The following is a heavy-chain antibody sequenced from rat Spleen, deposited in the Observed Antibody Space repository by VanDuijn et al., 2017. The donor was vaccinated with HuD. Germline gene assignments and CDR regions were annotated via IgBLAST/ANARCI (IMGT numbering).Heavy chain of an antibody. V-gene: IGHV5-31*01. CDR2: ITNTGGST. CDR1: GFTFTNYG. Sequence: EVQLVESGGGLVQPGRSLKLSCVASGFTFTNYGMHWIRQAPGKGLEWVASITNTGGSTYYPDSVKGRFTISRDNAKSTLYLQMNSLRSEDTATYYCTRGGRVTPYFDYWGQGVMVTVSS. D-gene: IGHD1-4*01. J-gene: IGHJ2*01. CDR3: TRGGRVTPYFDY.